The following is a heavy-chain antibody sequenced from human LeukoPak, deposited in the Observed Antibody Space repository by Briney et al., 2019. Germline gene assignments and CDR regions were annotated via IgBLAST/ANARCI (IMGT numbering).Heavy chain of an antibody. CDR3: VRGRGDSSGYYYVSDDY. J-gene: IGHJ4*02. CDR1: GYTFTGYY. CDR2: INPNSGGT. D-gene: IGHD3-22*01. Sequence: ASLKVSCKASGYTFTGYYMHWVRQAPGQGLEWRGWINPNSGGTNYAQKFQGRVTMTRDTSISTAYTELSRLRSDDTAVNYRVRGRGDSSGYYYVSDDYWRQGAMVSDCS. V-gene: IGHV1-2*02.